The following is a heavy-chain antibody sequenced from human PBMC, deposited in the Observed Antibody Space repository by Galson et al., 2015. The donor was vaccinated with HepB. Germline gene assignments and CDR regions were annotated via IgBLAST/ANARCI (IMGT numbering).Heavy chain of an antibody. CDR3: ARDASEWSRDY. CDR1: GFTFRTSG. J-gene: IGHJ4*02. CDR2: IGYRETYK. D-gene: IGHD3-3*01. V-gene: IGHV3-21*01. Sequence: SLRLSCAASGFTFRTSGMTWVRPAPGKGLEWVAVIGYRETYKHYADSVKGRFAISRDNAKNSVSLQMNSLRVEDTAVYYCARDASEWSRDYWGQGTLVAVSS.